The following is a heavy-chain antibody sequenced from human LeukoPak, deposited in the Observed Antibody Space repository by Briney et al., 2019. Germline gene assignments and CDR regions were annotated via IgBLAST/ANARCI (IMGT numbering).Heavy chain of an antibody. CDR3: ARGLTLKSSSPYFDY. D-gene: IGHD6-6*01. V-gene: IGHV4-34*01. CDR1: GGSFSGYY. CDR2: INRSGST. J-gene: IGHJ4*02. Sequence: PSETLSLTCAVYGGSFSGYYWSWIRQPPGKWLEWIGEINRSGSTNYNPSLKSRVTISVDTSKNQFSLKLSSVTAADTAVYYCARGLTLKSSSPYFDYWGQGTLVTVSS.